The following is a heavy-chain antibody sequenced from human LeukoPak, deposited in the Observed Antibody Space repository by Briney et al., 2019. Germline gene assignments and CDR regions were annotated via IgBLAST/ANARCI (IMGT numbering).Heavy chain of an antibody. Sequence: SETLSLTCTVSGYPIGSGYYWGWIRQPPGKGLEWIGSIYHSGSTYYNPSLKSRVSISVDTSKNQFSLKLSSVTAADTAVYYCARGDYDILTGYYRSWFDPWGQGTLVTVSS. CDR1: GYPIGSGYY. CDR3: ARGDYDILTGYYRSWFDP. D-gene: IGHD3-9*01. CDR2: IYHSGST. V-gene: IGHV4-38-2*02. J-gene: IGHJ5*02.